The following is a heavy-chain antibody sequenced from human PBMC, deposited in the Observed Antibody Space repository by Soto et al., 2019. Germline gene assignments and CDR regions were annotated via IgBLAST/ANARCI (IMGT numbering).Heavy chain of an antibody. CDR1: GFTFSSYG. CDR2: ISYDGSNT. D-gene: IGHD1-26*01. J-gene: IGHJ4*02. CDR3: AKEGGLSGSYYISSSYYFDC. V-gene: IGHV3-30*18. Sequence: QVQLVESGGGVVQPGRSLRLSCAASGFTFSSYGMHWVRQAPGKGLEWVAIISYDGSNTYYADSVKGRFTISRDNSKNTLYLQMNSLRAEDTSVYYYAKEGGLSGSYYISSSYYFDCWGQGTLVTVSS.